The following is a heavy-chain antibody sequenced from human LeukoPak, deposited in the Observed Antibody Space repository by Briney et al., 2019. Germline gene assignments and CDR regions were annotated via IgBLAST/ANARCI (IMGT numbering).Heavy chain of an antibody. CDR3: ARVELMVRGVIITPSLDY. CDR2: ISAYNGNT. CDR1: GGTFSSYA. D-gene: IGHD3-10*01. Sequence: ASVKVSCKASGGTFSSYAISWVRQAPGQGLEWMGWISAYNGNTNYAQKLQGRVTMTTDTSTSTAYMELRSLRSDDTAVYYCARVELMVRGVIITPSLDYWGQGTLVTVSS. J-gene: IGHJ4*02. V-gene: IGHV1-18*01.